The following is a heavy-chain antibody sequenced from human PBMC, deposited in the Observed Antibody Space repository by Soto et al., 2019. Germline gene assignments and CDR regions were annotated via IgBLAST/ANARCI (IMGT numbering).Heavy chain of an antibody. Sequence: PSETLSLTCTVSGGSISSYYWSWIRQPPGKGLEWIGYIYYSGSTNYNPSLKSRVAISVDTSKNQFSLKLSSVTAADTAVYYCARSRSATVTSYYFDYWGQGTLVTVSS. J-gene: IGHJ4*02. CDR1: GGSISSYY. CDR3: ARSRSATVTSYYFDY. CDR2: IYYSGST. D-gene: IGHD4-17*01. V-gene: IGHV4-59*01.